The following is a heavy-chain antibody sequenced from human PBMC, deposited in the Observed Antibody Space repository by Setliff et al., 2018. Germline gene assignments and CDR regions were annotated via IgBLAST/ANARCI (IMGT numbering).Heavy chain of an antibody. J-gene: IGHJ5*02. CDR1: GFMFGSYA. V-gene: IGHV3-30-3*01. CDR3: ARDGKQYYDDSTGYYRNWFDP. Sequence: PGGSLRLSCAASGFMFGSYAMHWVRQAPGRGPEWLAVISYDGSHDYYADSVRGRFTISRDNSNNTLYMQMSSLRSEDTAIYSCARDGKQYYDDSTGYYRNWFDPWGQGTLVTVSS. D-gene: IGHD3-22*01. CDR2: ISYDGSHD.